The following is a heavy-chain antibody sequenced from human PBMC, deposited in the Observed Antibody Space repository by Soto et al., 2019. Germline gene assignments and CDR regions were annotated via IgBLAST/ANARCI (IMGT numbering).Heavy chain of an antibody. CDR3: ARVGSSGWSPDY. CDR1: GFSISCHC. J-gene: IGHJ4*02. D-gene: IGHD6-19*01. Sequence: SDTLSLSCTFSGFSISCHCLIWIRQPPGEGMEWIGYIFYSGSTTYNNNPSLKSRVSISVDTSKNQFYLRLSSVTAADTAVYYCARVGSSGWSPDYWGQGTLVNVSS. CDR2: IFYSGST. V-gene: IGHV4-59*11.